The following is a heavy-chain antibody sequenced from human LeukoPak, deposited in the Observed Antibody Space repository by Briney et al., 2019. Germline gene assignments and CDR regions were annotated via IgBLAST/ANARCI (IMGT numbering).Heavy chain of an antibody. D-gene: IGHD2-2*01. CDR3: ARVQSAYCSSTSCYGGYFDY. V-gene: IGHV1-3*01. J-gene: IGHJ4*02. Sequence: ASVKVSCKASGYTFTSYAMHWVRQAPGQRLEWMGWFNAGNGNTKYSQKFQGRVTITRDTSASTAYMELSSLRSEDTAVCYCARVQSAYCSSTSCYGGYFDYWGQGTLVTVSS. CDR2: FNAGNGNT. CDR1: GYTFTSYA.